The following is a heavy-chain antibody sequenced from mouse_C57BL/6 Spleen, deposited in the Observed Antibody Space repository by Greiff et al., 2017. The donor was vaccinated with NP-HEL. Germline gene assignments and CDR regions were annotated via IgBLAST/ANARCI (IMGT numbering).Heavy chain of an antibody. CDR2: ISNLAYSI. CDR1: GFTFSDYG. Sequence: EVMLVESGGGLVQPGGSLKLSCAASGFTFSDYGMAWVRQAPRKGPEWVAFISNLAYSIYYADTVTGRFTISRENAKNTLYLEMSSLRSEDTAMYYCARGYGSSHWYFDVWGTGTTVTVSS. D-gene: IGHD1-1*01. CDR3: ARGYGSSHWYFDV. J-gene: IGHJ1*03. V-gene: IGHV5-15*01.